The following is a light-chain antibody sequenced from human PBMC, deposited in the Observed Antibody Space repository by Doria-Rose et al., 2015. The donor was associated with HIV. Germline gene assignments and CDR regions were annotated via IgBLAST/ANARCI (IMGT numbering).Light chain of an antibody. Sequence: EIVLTQSPGTLSLSPGDRATLSCRASQSVSSSYLAWYQQKPGQAPRLLIYGASSRASGIPDRFSGSGSGTDFTLSISRLEPEDFAVYFCQQYDRSLRMYTFGQGTKLEIK. CDR2: GAS. CDR1: QSVSSSY. J-gene: IGKJ2*01. V-gene: IGKV3-20*01. CDR3: QQYDRSLRMYT.